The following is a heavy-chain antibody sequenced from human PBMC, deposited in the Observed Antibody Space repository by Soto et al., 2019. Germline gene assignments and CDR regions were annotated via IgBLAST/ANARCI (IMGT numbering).Heavy chain of an antibody. CDR1: GLTFDDYA. Sequence: EVQLVESGGGLVQPGRSLRLSCAASGLTFDDYAIHWVRQAPGRGLEWVAGISWNGASIGYADSVKGRFTISRDNAKNSLHLQMNSLRSEDTALYYCANLPLEGSGCDCWGQGTMVTVSS. D-gene: IGHD3-10*01. CDR3: ANLPLEGSGCDC. CDR2: ISWNGASI. J-gene: IGHJ4*02. V-gene: IGHV3-9*01.